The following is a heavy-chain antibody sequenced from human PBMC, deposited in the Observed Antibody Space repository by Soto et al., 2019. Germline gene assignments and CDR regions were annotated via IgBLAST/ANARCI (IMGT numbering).Heavy chain of an antibody. CDR3: ARDGDTMVRGVITRPPYYYGMEG. D-gene: IGHD3-10*01. V-gene: IGHV1-69*13. CDR2: IIPSFGRS. Sequence: SVEAFFKASGGPLSSFAMSLVREAPGQGLAWAGGIIPSFGRSNYLQTLHGRVTITAYESTRTAYMELSSLRSEETAVYYCARDGDTMVRGVITRPPYYYGMEGWGQGTTVTVSS. CDR1: GGPLSSFA. J-gene: IGHJ6*01.